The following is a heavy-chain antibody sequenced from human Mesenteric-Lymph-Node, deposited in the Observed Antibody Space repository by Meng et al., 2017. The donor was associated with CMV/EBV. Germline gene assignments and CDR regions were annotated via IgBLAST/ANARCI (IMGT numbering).Heavy chain of an antibody. V-gene: IGHV1-18*01. CDR1: TSYG. J-gene: IGHJ4*02. CDR3: ARGLLGYCSSSTCYVRGADY. Sequence: TSYGFSWVRQAPGQGLEWMGWISGYNGSTNYAQKVQGRVTMTTDTSTSTAYMELRSLRSDDTAVYYCARGLLGYCSSSTCYVRGADYWGQGTLVTVSS. CDR2: ISGYNGST. D-gene: IGHD2-2*01.